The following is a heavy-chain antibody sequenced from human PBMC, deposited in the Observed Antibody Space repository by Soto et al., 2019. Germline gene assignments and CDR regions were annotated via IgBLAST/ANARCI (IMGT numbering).Heavy chain of an antibody. CDR3: ARDRTLGHCSGGSCYSPTFDY. CDR1: GYTFTSYG. D-gene: IGHD2-15*01. CDR2: ISAYNGNT. V-gene: IGHV1-18*04. Sequence: ASVKVSCKASGYTFTSYGISWVRQAPGQGLEWMGWISAYNGNTNYAQKLQGRVTMTTDTSTSTAYMELRSLRSDDTAVYYCARDRTLGHCSGGSCYSPTFDYWGQGTLVTVSS. J-gene: IGHJ4*02.